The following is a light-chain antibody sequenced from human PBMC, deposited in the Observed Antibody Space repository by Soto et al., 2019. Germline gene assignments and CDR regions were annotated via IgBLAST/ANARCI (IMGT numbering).Light chain of an antibody. Sequence: IQMTQSPSTLFASVGDRVTITCRASQTISNWLAWYQQKPGKAPKVLIYDASTLDGGVPSRFSGRRSGTDFTLTISSLQPSDFATYYCQQTSSAPFTFGPGTKVDIK. CDR2: DAS. CDR3: QQTSSAPFT. CDR1: QTISNW. V-gene: IGKV1-5*01. J-gene: IGKJ3*01.